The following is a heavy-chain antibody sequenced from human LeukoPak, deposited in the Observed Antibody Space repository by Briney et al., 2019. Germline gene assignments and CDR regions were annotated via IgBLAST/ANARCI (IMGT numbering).Heavy chain of an antibody. CDR2: VKSDGTAT. CDR1: GFTFSSHL. V-gene: IGHV3-74*01. D-gene: IGHD1-14*01. CDR3: VRKFATGD. Sequence: TGGSLGLSCGASGFTFSSHLMHWVRQAQGTGLVWVSSVKSDGTATNYADSVKGRFTISRDNAKNTLYLQMNSLRVEDTAVYYCVRKFATGDWGQGTLVTVSS. J-gene: IGHJ4*02.